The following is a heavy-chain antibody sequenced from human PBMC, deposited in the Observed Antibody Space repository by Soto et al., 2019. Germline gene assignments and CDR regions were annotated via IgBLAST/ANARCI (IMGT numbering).Heavy chain of an antibody. CDR1: GFTFSNYG. Sequence: GGSLRLSCAASGFTFSNYGMHWVRQAPGKGLEWVAFIWYDGGNKYYAESVKGRFTISRDNSKNTLYLQMNSLRAEDTAVYYCARDGDVNTGFGKDYWGQGTLVTVS. J-gene: IGHJ4*02. V-gene: IGHV3-33*01. CDR3: ARDGDVNTGFGKDY. CDR2: IWYDGGNK. D-gene: IGHD3-16*01.